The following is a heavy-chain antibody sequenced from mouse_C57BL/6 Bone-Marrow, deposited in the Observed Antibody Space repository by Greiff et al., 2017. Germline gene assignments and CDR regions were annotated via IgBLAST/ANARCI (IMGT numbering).Heavy chain of an antibody. D-gene: IGHD1-1*01. CDR1: GYTFTSYG. Sequence: GRPGASVKLSCKASGYTFTSYGISWVKQRTGQGLEWIGEIYPRSGNTYYNEKFKGKATLTADKSSSTAYMELRSLTSEDSAVYFCAITTVVAFSKYFDYWGQGTTLTVSS. J-gene: IGHJ2*01. CDR2: IYPRSGNT. V-gene: IGHV1-81*01. CDR3: AITTVVAFSKYFDY.